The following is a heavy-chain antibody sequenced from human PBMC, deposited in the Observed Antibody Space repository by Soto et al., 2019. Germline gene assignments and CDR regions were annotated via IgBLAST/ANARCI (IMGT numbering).Heavy chain of an antibody. CDR3: ASLLHYYDSSGPFDY. CDR2: IYYSGST. V-gene: IGHV4-39*01. D-gene: IGHD3-22*01. J-gene: IGHJ4*02. Sequence: SETLSLTCTVSGGSISSSSYYWGWIRQPPGKGLEWIGSIYYSGSTYYNPSLKSRVTISVDTSKNQFSLKLSSVTAADTAVYYCASLLHYYDSSGPFDYSRQGTLVTVST. CDR1: GGSISSSSYY.